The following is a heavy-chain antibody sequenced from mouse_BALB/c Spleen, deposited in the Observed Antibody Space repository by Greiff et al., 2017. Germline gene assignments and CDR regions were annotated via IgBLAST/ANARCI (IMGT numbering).Heavy chain of an antibody. V-gene: IGHV1-80*01. D-gene: IGHD4-1*01. CDR1: GYAFSSYW. CDR3: ARSTGSYAMDY. J-gene: IGHJ4*01. CDR2: IYPGDGDT. Sequence: VQLQQSGAELVRPGSSVKISCKASGYAFSSYWMNWVKQRPGQGLEWIGQIYPGDGDTNYNGKFKGKATLTADKSSSTAYMQLSSLTSEDSAVYFCARSTGSYAMDYWGQGTSVTGSS.